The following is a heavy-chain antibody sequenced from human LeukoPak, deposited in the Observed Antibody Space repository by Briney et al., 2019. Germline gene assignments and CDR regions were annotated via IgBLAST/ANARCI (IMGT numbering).Heavy chain of an antibody. J-gene: IGHJ4*02. CDR1: GFTCNRNA. V-gene: IGHV3-23*01. Sequence: WVTLSLSCAASGFTCNRNAISWLRQAPGNGLEWVSTIGGSGDKTFYASSVKGRFTISRDNSKNMVHLQMNSLTGEDTALYYCVRRGDASSGWGDHDFWGQGALVTVSS. CDR3: VRRGDASSGWGDHDF. D-gene: IGHD6-19*01. CDR2: IGGSGDKT.